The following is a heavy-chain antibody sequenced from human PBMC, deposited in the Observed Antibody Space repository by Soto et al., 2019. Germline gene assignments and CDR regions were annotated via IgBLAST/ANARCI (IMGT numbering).Heavy chain of an antibody. CDR2: ISYDGSNT. CDR1: GFTFSSYG. D-gene: IGHD6-19*01. CDR3: AKGGRQWLVTSDFNY. Sequence: QVQLVESGGGVVQPGRSLRLSCAASGFTFSSYGMHWVRQAPGKGLEWVAVISYDGSNTHYADSVKGRFTISRDSSKNTVSLEMTSLRAEDTAVYYCAKGGRQWLVTSDFNYWGQGALVTVSS. J-gene: IGHJ4*02. V-gene: IGHV3-30*18.